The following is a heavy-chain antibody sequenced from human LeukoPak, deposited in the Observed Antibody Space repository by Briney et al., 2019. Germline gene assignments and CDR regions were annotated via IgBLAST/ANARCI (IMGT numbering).Heavy chain of an antibody. J-gene: IGHJ5*02. D-gene: IGHD2-21*01. Sequence: ASVKVSCKASGYTFTGYYMHLVRQAPGQGLEWMGWINPNSGGTNYAQKFQGRVTMTRDTSISTAYMELSRLRSDDTAVYYCARDAAYCGGDCYSWGQGTLVTVSS. CDR3: ARDAAYCGGDCYS. CDR1: GYTFTGYY. CDR2: INPNSGGT. V-gene: IGHV1-2*02.